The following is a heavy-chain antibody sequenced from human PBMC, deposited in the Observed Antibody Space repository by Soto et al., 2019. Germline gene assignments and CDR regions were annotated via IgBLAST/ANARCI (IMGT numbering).Heavy chain of an antibody. CDR1: GGSFSGYY. V-gene: IGHV4-34*01. D-gene: IGHD6-6*01. Sequence: SETLSLTCAVYGGSFSGYYWSWIRQPPGKGLEWIGEINHSGSTNYNPSLKSRVTISVDTSKNQFSLKLSSVTAADTAVYYCARGRFYSSSSIYDYWGQGTLVTVSS. CDR3: ARGRFYSSSSIYDY. CDR2: INHSGST. J-gene: IGHJ4*02.